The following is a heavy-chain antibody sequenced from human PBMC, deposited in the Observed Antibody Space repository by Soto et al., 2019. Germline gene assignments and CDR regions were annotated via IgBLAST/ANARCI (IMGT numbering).Heavy chain of an antibody. V-gene: IGHV1-69*13. Sequence: SVKFSCKASGGTCSSYAISWLRQAPGQGLAWMGGIIPIFGTANYAQKFQGRVTITADESTSTAYMELSSLRAEDTAVYYCARDGGYSDSSPQGSKTGMDVWGQGTTVTVSS. CDR3: ARDGGYSDSSPQGSKTGMDV. CDR2: IIPIFGTA. CDR1: GGTCSSYA. D-gene: IGHD3-22*01. J-gene: IGHJ6*02.